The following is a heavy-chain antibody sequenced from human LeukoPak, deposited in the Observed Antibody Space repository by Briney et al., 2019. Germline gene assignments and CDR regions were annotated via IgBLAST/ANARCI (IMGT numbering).Heavy chain of an antibody. J-gene: IGHJ4*02. D-gene: IGHD1-26*01. Sequence: GSLRLSCAASGFTVSSNYMSWVRQAPGKGLEWVSLIYSRGSTYYADCVKDRFTISRDNSKNTLYLQMNTLRAEDTAVYYCARGGGNYCLDYWGQGTLVTVSS. CDR3: ARGGGNYCLDY. CDR1: GFTVSSNY. V-gene: IGHV3-66*01. CDR2: IYSRGST.